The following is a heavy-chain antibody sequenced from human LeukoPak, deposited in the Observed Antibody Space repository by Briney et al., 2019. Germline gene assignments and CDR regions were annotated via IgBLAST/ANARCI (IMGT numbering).Heavy chain of an antibody. Sequence: PSETLSLTCTVSGGSISSSSFYWGWLRQPPGKGREWIGSIYYSGSTYYNPSLKSRVTISVDTSKNQFSLKLSSVTAADTAVYYCARGAAAAGADYWGQGTLVTVSS. J-gene: IGHJ4*02. CDR2: IYYSGST. CDR3: ARGAAAAGADY. D-gene: IGHD6-13*01. V-gene: IGHV4-39*07. CDR1: GGSISSSSFY.